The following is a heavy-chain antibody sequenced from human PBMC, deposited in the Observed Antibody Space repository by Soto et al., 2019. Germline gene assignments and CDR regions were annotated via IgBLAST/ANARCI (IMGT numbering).Heavy chain of an antibody. V-gene: IGHV4-30-2*01. Sequence: SETLSLTCAVSGGSISSGGYSWSWIRQPPGKGLEWIGYIYHSGSTYYNPSLKSRVTISVDRSKNQFSLKLSSVTAADTAVYYCARGSYYYDSSGPLDYWGQGTLVTVSS. D-gene: IGHD3-22*01. CDR3: ARGSYYYDSSGPLDY. CDR1: GGSISSGGYS. J-gene: IGHJ4*02. CDR2: IYHSGST.